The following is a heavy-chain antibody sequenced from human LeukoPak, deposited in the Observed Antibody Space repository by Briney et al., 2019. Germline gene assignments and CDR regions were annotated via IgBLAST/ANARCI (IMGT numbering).Heavy chain of an antibody. V-gene: IGHV4-39*07. CDR1: GGSISSSSYY. CDR3: ATLTGGDDAFDI. CDR2: IYYTGST. D-gene: IGHD4-23*01. Sequence: PSETLSLTCTVSGGSISSSSYYWGWIRQPPGKGLEWIGSIYYTGSTYYNPSLKSRVTISADTSKNQFSLKLSSVTAADTAVYYCATLTGGDDAFDIWGQGTMVTVSS. J-gene: IGHJ3*02.